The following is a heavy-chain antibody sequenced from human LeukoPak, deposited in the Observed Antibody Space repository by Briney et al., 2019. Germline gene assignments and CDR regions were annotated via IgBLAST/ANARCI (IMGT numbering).Heavy chain of an antibody. CDR2: IIPIFGTA. CDR3: ARGTLTYYYDSSGYYPREYFDY. CDR1: GGTFSSYA. Sequence: ASVKVSCKASGGTFSSYAISWVRQAPGQGLEWMGGIIPIFGTANYAQKFQGRVTITTDKSTSTAYMELSSLRSEDTAVYYCARGTLTYYYDSSGYYPREYFDYWGQGTLVTVSS. V-gene: IGHV1-69*05. D-gene: IGHD3-22*01. J-gene: IGHJ4*02.